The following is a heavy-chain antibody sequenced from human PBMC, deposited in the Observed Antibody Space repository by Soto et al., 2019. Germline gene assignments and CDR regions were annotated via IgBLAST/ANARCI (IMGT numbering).Heavy chain of an antibody. J-gene: IGHJ4*02. CDR3: AKSRVFIASIVTLLDS. CDR2: ISNNGDTA. Sequence: EVQLLESGGGLVQPGGSLTLSCATSGFTFSSYAMVWVRQAAEKGLEWVASISNNGDTAYYADSVKGRFTISRGNSENTLYLQMNGLRADDTALYFCAKSRVFIASIVTLLDSWGQGTQVTVSS. D-gene: IGHD3-16*02. V-gene: IGHV3-23*01. CDR1: GFTFSSYA.